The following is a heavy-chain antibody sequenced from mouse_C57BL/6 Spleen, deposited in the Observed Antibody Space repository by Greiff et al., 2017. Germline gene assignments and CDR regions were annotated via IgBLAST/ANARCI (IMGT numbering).Heavy chain of an antibody. J-gene: IGHJ4*01. CDR2: IDPSDSYT. V-gene: IGHV1-69*01. Sequence: QVHVKQPGAKLVMPGASVKLSCKASGYTFTSYWMHWVKQRPGQGLEWIGEIDPSDSYTNYNQKFKGKSTLTVDKSSSTAYMQLSSLTSEDSAVYYCARSAGYYYGSSYDAMDYWGQGTSVTVSS. CDR1: GYTFTSYW. D-gene: IGHD1-1*01. CDR3: ARSAGYYYGSSYDAMDY.